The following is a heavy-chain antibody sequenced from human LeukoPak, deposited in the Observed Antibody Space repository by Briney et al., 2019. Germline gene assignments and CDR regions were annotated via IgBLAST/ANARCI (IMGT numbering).Heavy chain of an antibody. CDR3: ARAREDAFDI. Sequence: SETLSLTCTVSVGSISSYYWSWIREPAGEGLEWIGRIYTSRSTNYNPSLKSRVTISVDNSKNQFSLKLSSVTAADTAVYYCARAREDAFDIWGQGTMVTVSS. CDR2: IYTSRST. J-gene: IGHJ3*02. CDR1: VGSISSYY. V-gene: IGHV4-4*07.